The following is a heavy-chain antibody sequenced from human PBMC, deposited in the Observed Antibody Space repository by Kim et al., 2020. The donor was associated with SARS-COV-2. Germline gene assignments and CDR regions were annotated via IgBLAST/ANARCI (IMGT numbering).Heavy chain of an antibody. V-gene: IGHV3-73*01. J-gene: IGHJ4*02. D-gene: IGHD5-18*01. CDR1: GFTFSGSA. Sequence: GGSLRLSCAASGFTFSGSAMHWVRQASGKGLEWVGRIRSKANSYATAYAASVKGRFTISRDDSKNTAYLQMNSLKTEDTAVYYCTTSSGYSYGYCFDYWAREPWSPSPQ. CDR2: IRSKANSYAT. CDR3: TTSSGYSYGYCFDY.